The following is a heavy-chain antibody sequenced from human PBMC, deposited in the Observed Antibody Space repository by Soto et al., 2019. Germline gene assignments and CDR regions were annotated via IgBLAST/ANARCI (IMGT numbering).Heavy chain of an antibody. CDR3: VKEGSGWYSRGCFDL. V-gene: IGHV3-23*01. CDR1: GLTFSNYA. D-gene: IGHD6-19*01. CDR2: ISGSGDST. J-gene: IGHJ3*01. Sequence: GGSLRLSCAASGLTFSNYAMNWVRQAPGKGLEWVSNISGSGDSTYYADSVKGRFTISRDNSKNTLYLQMNSLRAEDTAIYYCVKEGSGWYSRGCFDLWGRGTMVTVSS.